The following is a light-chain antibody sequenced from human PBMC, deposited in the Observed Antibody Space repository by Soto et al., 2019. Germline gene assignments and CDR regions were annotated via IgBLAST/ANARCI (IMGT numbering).Light chain of an antibody. CDR1: SSDIGSNY. CDR3: GTWDSSLSADV. CDR2: ETD. J-gene: IGLJ1*01. V-gene: IGLV1-51*02. Sequence: QSVLTQPTSVSAAPGQKVTISCSGSSSDIGSNYVCWYQQVSGRAPKLLIYETDKRLSGISDRFSGYKSGTSATLAITGLQTGDEADYYCGTWDSSLSADVFGTGTKLTVL.